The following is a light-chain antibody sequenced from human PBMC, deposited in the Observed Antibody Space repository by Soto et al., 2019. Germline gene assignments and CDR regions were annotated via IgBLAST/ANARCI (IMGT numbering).Light chain of an antibody. V-gene: IGKV3-20*01. CDR3: QQYGSSPRFT. CDR1: QSFSSSS. J-gene: IGKJ3*01. Sequence: EIVLTQSPGTLSLSPGERATLSCRASQSFSSSSLAWYQQKPGRPPRLPIYGASSRATGIPDRFSGSGSGTDFTLTISRLEPEDFAVYYCQQYGSSPRFTFGPGTKVDIK. CDR2: GAS.